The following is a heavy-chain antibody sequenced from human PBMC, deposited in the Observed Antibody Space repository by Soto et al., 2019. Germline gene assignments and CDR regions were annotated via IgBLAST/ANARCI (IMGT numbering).Heavy chain of an antibody. CDR2: IYYSGST. CDR1: GGSISSYY. V-gene: IGHV4-59*01. Sequence: SETLSLTCTVSGGSISSYYGSWSRQPPGKGLEWIGYIYYSGSTNYNPSLKGRVTISVDTSKNQFSLKLSSVTAAYTAVYYCAKAWSGSSFDYWGQGTLVTVPS. CDR3: AKAWSGSSFDY. D-gene: IGHD1-26*01. J-gene: IGHJ4*02.